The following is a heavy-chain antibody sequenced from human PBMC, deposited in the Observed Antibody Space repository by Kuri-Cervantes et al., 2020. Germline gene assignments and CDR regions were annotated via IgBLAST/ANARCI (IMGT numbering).Heavy chain of an antibody. D-gene: IGHD1-1*01. Sequence: ASVKVSCKASGYTFTNYDINWVRQAPGQGLEWMGWISAYNGNTNYAQKLQGRVTMATDTSTSTAYMELRSLRSENKAVYYCSRESGTPYYYYGMDVWGQGTTVTVSS. CDR3: SRESGTPYYYYGMDV. CDR1: GYTFTNYD. V-gene: IGHV1-18*01. CDR2: ISAYNGNT. J-gene: IGHJ6*02.